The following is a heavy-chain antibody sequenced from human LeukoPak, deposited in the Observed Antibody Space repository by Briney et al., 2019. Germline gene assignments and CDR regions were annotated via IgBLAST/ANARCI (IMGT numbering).Heavy chain of an antibody. D-gene: IGHD1-26*01. V-gene: IGHV4-34*01. J-gene: IGHJ4*02. Sequence: SETLSLTCAVYGGSFSGYYWSWIRQPPGKGLEWIGEINHSGSTNYNPSIKSRVTISVDTSKNQFSLKLSSVTAADTAVYYCARGPGAIDYWGQGTLVTVSS. CDR1: GGSFSGYY. CDR2: INHSGST. CDR3: ARGPGAIDY.